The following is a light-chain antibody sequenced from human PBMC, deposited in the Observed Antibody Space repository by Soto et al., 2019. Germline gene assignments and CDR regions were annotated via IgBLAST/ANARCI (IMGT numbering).Light chain of an antibody. Sequence: DIQLTQSPSTLSASLGERATISCRASQSVASCLAWYQQKPGGAPELLIYDASTRESGVPARFSGSGSGTEFTLTIRDLQPDDYSTYHYHEYHTYAFGQGTKVDIK. V-gene: IGKV1-5*01. CDR1: QSVASC. J-gene: IGKJ1*01. CDR3: HEYHTYA. CDR2: DAS.